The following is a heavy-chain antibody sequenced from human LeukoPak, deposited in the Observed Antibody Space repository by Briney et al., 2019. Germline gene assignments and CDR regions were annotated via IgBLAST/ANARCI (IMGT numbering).Heavy chain of an antibody. D-gene: IGHD1-1*01. V-gene: IGHV4-34*01. CDR3: ARLCHMPNCLGPLPDAFDI. Sequence: ETLSLTCAVYGGSFSGYYWSWIRQPPGKGLEWIGEINHSGSTNYNPSLKSRVTISVDTSKNQFSLKLSSVTAADTAVYYCARLCHMPNCLGPLPDAFDIWGQGTMVTVSS. CDR1: GGSFSGYY. J-gene: IGHJ3*02. CDR2: INHSGST.